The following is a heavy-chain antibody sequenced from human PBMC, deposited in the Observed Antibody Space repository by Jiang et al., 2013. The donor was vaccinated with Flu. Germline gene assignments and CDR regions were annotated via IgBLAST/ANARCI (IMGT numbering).Heavy chain of an antibody. Sequence: GLVKPSQTLSLTCAVSGVSIIDNDYSWSWIRQPPGKGLEWIGYVFRSGNTYYNPSLRSRFTISLDGSRNQFSLHVTSVTAADTAVYYCVRADRDTFDYWGQGTLVTVSS. CDR1: GVSIIDNDYS. V-gene: IGHV4-30-2*01. CDR3: VRADRDTFDY. J-gene: IGHJ4*02. CDR2: VFRSGNT.